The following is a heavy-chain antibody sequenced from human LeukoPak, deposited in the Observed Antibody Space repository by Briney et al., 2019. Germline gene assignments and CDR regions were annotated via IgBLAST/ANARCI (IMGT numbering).Heavy chain of an antibody. Sequence: ASVKVSCKASGYTFTSYDINWVRQATGQGLEWMGWMNPKSGNTGYAQKFQGRVSITRDTSISTAYMELGSLRSDDTAVYHCARALCDSSRCEYYAYMDVWGEGTTVTVSS. CDR1: GYTFTSYD. CDR3: ARALCDSSRCEYYAYMDV. V-gene: IGHV1-8*03. D-gene: IGHD3-3*01. CDR2: MNPKSGNT. J-gene: IGHJ6*03.